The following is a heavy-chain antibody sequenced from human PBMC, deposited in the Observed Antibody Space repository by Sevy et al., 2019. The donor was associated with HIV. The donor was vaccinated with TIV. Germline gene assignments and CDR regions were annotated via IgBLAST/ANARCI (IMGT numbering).Heavy chain of an antibody. D-gene: IGHD2-2*02. J-gene: IGHJ4*02. CDR1: GFTFSSYA. CDR2: ISYDGSNK. CDR3: ARVPYCSSTSCYRPENYFDY. Sequence: GGSLRLSCAASGFTFSSYAMHWVRQAPGKGLEWVAVISYDGSNKYYGDSVKGRFTISRDNSKNTLYLQMNSLRAEDTAVYYCARVPYCSSTSCYRPENYFDYWGQGTLVTVSS. V-gene: IGHV3-30*04.